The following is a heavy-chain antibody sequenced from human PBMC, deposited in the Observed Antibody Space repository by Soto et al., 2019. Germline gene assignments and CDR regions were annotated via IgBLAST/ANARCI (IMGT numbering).Heavy chain of an antibody. J-gene: IGHJ6*02. D-gene: IGHD1-20*01. CDR3: ARDGRITGGMDV. V-gene: IGHV3-21*01. Sequence: EVQLVESGGGLVKPGGSLRLSCAASGFTFSSYSMNWVRQAPGKGLEWVSSISSSSSYIYYADSVKGRFTISRDNAKNSLYLPMNSLRAEDTAVYYCARDGRITGGMDVWGQGTTVTVSS. CDR2: ISSSSSYI. CDR1: GFTFSSYS.